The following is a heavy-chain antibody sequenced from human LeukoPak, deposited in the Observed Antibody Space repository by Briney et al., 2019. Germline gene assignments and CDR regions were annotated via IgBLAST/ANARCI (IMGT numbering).Heavy chain of an antibody. CDR3: ARDWSGSYWFDY. CDR1: GGSISSSSYY. D-gene: IGHD1-26*01. J-gene: IGHJ4*02. CDR2: IYTSGST. Sequence: SETLCLTCTVSGGSISSSSYYWGWMRQPPGKGLEWIGSIYTSGSTNYNPSLKSRVTMSVDTSKNQFSLKLSSVAAADPAVYYCARDWSGSYWFDYWGQGTLVTVPS. V-gene: IGHV4-39*07.